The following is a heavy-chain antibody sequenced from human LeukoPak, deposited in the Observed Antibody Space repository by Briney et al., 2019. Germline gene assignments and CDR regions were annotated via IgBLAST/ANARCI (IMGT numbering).Heavy chain of an antibody. CDR2: IYTSGST. Sequence: SETLSLTCTVSGGSISSYYWSWIRQPAGKGLEWIGRIYTSGSTNYNPSLKSRVTMSVDTSKNQFSLKLSSVTAADTAVYYCAGPQITMIVVVTNAHFDYWGQGTLVTVSS. CDR3: AGPQITMIVVVTNAHFDY. CDR1: GGSISSYY. J-gene: IGHJ4*02. D-gene: IGHD3-22*01. V-gene: IGHV4-4*07.